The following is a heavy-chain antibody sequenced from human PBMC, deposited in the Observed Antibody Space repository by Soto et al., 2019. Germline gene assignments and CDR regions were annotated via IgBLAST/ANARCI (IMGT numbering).Heavy chain of an antibody. D-gene: IGHD6-13*01. Sequence: TLSLTCTVSGGSLGSSSYYWGWIRQSPGKGLEWIGNIYYSGNTFYNPSLKSRVTISVDTSKNQFYLHLSSVTAADTAIFYCASIAAPGTTHFDFWGQGTLVTVSS. CDR2: IYYSGNT. CDR3: ASIAAPGTTHFDF. J-gene: IGHJ4*02. V-gene: IGHV4-39*01. CDR1: GGSLGSSSYY.